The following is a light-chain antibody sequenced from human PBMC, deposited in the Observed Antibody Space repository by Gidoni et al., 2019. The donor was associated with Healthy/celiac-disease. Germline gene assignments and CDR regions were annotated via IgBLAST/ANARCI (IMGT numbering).Light chain of an antibody. CDR1: QSISSW. Sequence: DIQMTQSPSTLSASVGDRVTITCRASQSISSWWAWYQQKPGKAPKLLIYDASSLESGDPSRFSGSGSGTEFTLTIRSLQPDDFATYYCQQYNSYQGYTFGQGTKLEIK. J-gene: IGKJ2*01. V-gene: IGKV1-5*01. CDR3: QQYNSYQGYT. CDR2: DAS.